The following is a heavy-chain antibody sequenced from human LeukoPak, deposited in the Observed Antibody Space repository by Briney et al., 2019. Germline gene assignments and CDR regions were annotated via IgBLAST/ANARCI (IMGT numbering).Heavy chain of an antibody. CDR3: ARDGPLGAFDI. V-gene: IGHV1-8*01. CDR2: MNPKSDNT. Sequence: ASVKVSCKASGYIFTNYEITWVRQATGQRLAWLGWMNPKSDNTDFAQKFQGRVPMTRNTSISTACMEVSSLTSEDTAVYYCARDGPLGAFDIWGQGTMVTVSS. J-gene: IGHJ3*02. CDR1: GYIFTNYE.